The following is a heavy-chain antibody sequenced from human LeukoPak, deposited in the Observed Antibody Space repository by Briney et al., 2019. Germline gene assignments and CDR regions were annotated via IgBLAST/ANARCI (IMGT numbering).Heavy chain of an antibody. V-gene: IGHV4-39*07. J-gene: IGHJ6*02. CDR3: ARDRRVSGWYMGYYYGMDV. Sequence: SETLSLTCTISGGSISSSSYYWGWIRQPPGKGLEWIGSIYYSGSTYYNLSLKSRVTISVDTSKNQFSLKLSSVTAADTAVYYCARDRRVSGWYMGYYYGMDVWGQGTAVTVSS. CDR2: IYYSGST. D-gene: IGHD6-19*01. CDR1: GGSISSSSYY.